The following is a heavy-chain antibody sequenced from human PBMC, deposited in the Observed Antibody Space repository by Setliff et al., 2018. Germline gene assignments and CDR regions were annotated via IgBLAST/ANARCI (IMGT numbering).Heavy chain of an antibody. D-gene: IGHD1-1*01. J-gene: IGHJ4*02. Sequence: SVKVSCKASGGTFSSYAISWVRQAPGQGLEWMGGIIPILGIANYAQKFQGRITILMDESTTTAYLELNSLGTEDTAVYYCARGNALDYWGQGTLVTVSS. CDR3: ARGNALDY. CDR2: IIPILGIA. V-gene: IGHV1-69*10. CDR1: GGTFSSYA.